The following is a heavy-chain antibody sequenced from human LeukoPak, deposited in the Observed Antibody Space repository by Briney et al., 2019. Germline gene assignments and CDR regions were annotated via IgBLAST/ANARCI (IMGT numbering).Heavy chain of an antibody. CDR1: GFTFSSAA. D-gene: IGHD3-16*02. V-gene: IGHV3-23*01. J-gene: IGHJ4*02. CDR2: ISGSGGST. Sequence: GGSLRLSCAASGFTFSSAAMSWVRQAPGKGLEWVSAISGSGGSTYYADSVKGRFTISRDNSKNTLYLQMNSLRAEDTAVYYCAKVYDYVWGSYRYNYFDYWGQGTLVTVSS. CDR3: AKVYDYVWGSYRYNYFDY.